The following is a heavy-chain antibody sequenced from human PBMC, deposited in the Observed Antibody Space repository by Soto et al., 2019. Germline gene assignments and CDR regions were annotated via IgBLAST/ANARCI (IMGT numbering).Heavy chain of an antibody. J-gene: IGHJ4*02. V-gene: IGHV3-11*06. CDR1: GFTFSDYY. CDR2: ISSSSSYT. CDR3: ARIPRRGSLTQSSWRYFDY. Sequence: NPGGSLRLSCAASGFTFSDYYMSWIRQAPGKGLEWVSYISSSSSYTNYADSVKGRFTISRDNAKNSLYLQMNSLRAEDTAVYYCARIPRRGSLTQSSWRYFDYWGQGTLVTVSS. D-gene: IGHD6-13*01.